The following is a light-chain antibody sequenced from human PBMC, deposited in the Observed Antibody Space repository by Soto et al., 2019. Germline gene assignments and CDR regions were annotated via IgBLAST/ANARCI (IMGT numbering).Light chain of an antibody. Sequence: DIVMTQSPLSLPVTPGEPASISCRSSQSLLHSNGYNYLDCYLQKPGQSPQLLIYLGSNRASGVPDRFSGRGSGTDFTLKISRVEAEDVGVYYCMQALQTPLTFGQGTRLEIK. CDR2: LGS. V-gene: IGKV2-28*01. CDR3: MQALQTPLT. J-gene: IGKJ5*01. CDR1: QSLLHSNGYNY.